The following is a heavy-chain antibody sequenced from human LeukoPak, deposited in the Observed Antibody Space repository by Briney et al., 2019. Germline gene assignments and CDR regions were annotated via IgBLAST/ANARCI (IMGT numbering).Heavy chain of an antibody. CDR3: TTGITMVRGVIHLIDY. Sequence: PGGSLSLSCAASGFTFSNAWMSWVRQAPGKGLEWVGRIKSKTDGGTTDYAAPVKGRFTISRDDSKNTLYLQMNSLKTEDTAVYYCTTGITMVRGVIHLIDYWGQGTLVTVSS. CDR2: IKSKTDGGTT. J-gene: IGHJ4*02. CDR1: GFTFSNAW. V-gene: IGHV3-15*01. D-gene: IGHD3-10*01.